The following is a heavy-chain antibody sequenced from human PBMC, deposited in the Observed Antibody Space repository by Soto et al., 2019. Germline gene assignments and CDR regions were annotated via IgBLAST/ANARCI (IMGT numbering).Heavy chain of an antibody. J-gene: IGHJ4*02. Sequence: QVQLVQSGAEVRKPGSSVKVSCKASGGTFSRHAISWVRQAPGQGLEWVGGIIPIFGTANHAQKFQGRVTIIADESTSTGYMELSSLRSEDTAMYYCARGWGYDSNDYYYAYWGQETLVIVSS. CDR3: ARGWGYDSNDYYYAY. D-gene: IGHD3-22*01. V-gene: IGHV1-69*01. CDR1: GGTFSRHA. CDR2: IIPIFGTA.